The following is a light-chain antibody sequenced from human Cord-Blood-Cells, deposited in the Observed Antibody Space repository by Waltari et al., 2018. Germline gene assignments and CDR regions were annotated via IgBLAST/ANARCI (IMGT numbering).Light chain of an antibody. CDR2: GAS. J-gene: IGKJ2*03. CDR3: QQYGSSNPYS. Sequence: EIVLTQSPGTLSLSPGERATLSCRARQSVSSSYLAWYQQKPGQAPRLLIYGASSRATGIPDRFSGSGSGTDFTLTISRLEPEDFAVYDCQQYGSSNPYSFGQGTKLEIK. CDR1: QSVSSSY. V-gene: IGKV3-20*01.